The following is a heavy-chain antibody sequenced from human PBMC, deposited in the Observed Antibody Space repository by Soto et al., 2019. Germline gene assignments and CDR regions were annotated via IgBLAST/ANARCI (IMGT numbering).Heavy chain of an antibody. CDR3: ASDRCSSTLWEGCLFGP. Sequence: TLSLLCNVSGASVSTAGYSRSWVRQHPGEGVEWIGYITYSGDTDYNPSLRSLVSISIDTSGNQFSLELSSVTAADTAVYYCASDRCSSTLWEGCLFGPWGQGSIDPVS. V-gene: IGHV4-31*01. D-gene: IGHD2-2*01. CDR2: ITYSGDT. J-gene: IGHJ5*02. CDR1: GASVSTAGYS.